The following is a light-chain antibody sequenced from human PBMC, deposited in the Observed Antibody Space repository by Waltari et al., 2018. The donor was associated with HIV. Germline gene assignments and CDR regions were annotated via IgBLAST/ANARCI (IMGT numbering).Light chain of an antibody. V-gene: IGKV1-39*01. Sequence: DIQMNQSPPSLSASLGDRVIITCRASQSISVYLNWYQQKPGRAPKLLIYAASSLHTGVPPRFSASGSGTEFTLTINSLQPEDFATYYCQQSFSGLTFGPGTKVDV. J-gene: IGKJ3*01. CDR2: AAS. CDR1: QSISVY. CDR3: QQSFSGLT.